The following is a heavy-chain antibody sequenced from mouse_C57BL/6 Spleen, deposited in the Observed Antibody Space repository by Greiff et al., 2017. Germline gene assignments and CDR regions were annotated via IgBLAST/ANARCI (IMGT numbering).Heavy chain of an antibody. CDR1: GYTFTSYW. CDR3: ARWASNFPFAY. CDR2: IDPNSGGT. V-gene: IGHV1-72*01. D-gene: IGHD4-1*01. Sequence: QVQLQQPGAELVKPGASVKLSCKASGYTFTSYWMHWVKQRPGLGLEWIGRIDPNSGGTKYNEKFKSKATLTVDKPSSTAYMQLSSLTSEDSAVYYCARWASNFPFAYWGQGTLVTVSA. J-gene: IGHJ3*01.